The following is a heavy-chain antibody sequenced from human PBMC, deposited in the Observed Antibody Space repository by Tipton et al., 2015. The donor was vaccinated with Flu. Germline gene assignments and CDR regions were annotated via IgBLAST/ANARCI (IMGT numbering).Heavy chain of an antibody. J-gene: IGHJ5*02. D-gene: IGHD2/OR15-2a*01. CDR2: IHDSGSA. CDR1: GGSISGYY. V-gene: IGHV4-59*01. Sequence: TLSLTCTVSGGSISGYYWSWIRQPPGKRLEWMGHIHDSGSANYSPPLKSRVTMSVDSPKNQFSLRLTSVTAADTAVYYCARSGDFYLNWFGPWGQGTLVTVSS. CDR3: ARSGDFYLNWFGP.